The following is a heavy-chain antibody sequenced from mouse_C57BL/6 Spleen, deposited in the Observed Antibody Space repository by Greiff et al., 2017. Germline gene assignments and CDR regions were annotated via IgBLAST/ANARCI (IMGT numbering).Heavy chain of an antibody. CDR3: AIQRAAQATFPFAY. D-gene: IGHD3-2*02. CDR2: IHPSDSDT. J-gene: IGHJ3*01. Sequence: VQLQQPGAELVKPGASVKVSCKASGYTFTSHWMHWVKQRPGQGLEWIGRIHPSDSDTNYNQKFKGKATLTVDKSSSTAYMQLSSLTSEDSAVYYWAIQRAAQATFPFAYWGQGTLVTVSA. CDR1: GYTFTSHW. V-gene: IGHV1-74*01.